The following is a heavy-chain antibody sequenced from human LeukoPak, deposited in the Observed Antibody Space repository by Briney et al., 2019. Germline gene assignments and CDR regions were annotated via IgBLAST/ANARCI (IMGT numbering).Heavy chain of an antibody. J-gene: IGHJ5*02. D-gene: IGHD3-10*01. Sequence: PSETLSLTCAVYGGSFSGYYWSWIRQPPGKGLEWIGYIYYKGNTNYSPSLTSRVTISLDTSKNQFSLKLSSLTAADTAVYYCARSYSSGSYYSPFDPWCQGTLVTVSS. V-gene: IGHV4-59*01. CDR3: ARSYSSGSYYSPFDP. CDR2: IYYKGNT. CDR1: GGSFSGYY.